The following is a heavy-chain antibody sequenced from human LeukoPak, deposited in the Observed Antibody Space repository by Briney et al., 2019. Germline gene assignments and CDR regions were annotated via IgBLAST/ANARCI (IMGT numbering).Heavy chain of an antibody. J-gene: IGHJ5*02. D-gene: IGHD2-2*01. CDR3: ARDLVEVVVVPAALDNWFDP. CDR2: ISAYNGNT. V-gene: IGHV1-18*01. CDR1: GYTFTSYG. Sequence: GASVKVSCKASGYTFTSYGISWVRQAPGQGLEWMGWISAYNGNTNYAQKLQGRVTMTTDTSTSTAYMELRSLRSDDTAVYYCARDLVEVVVVPAALDNWFDPWGQGTLVTVSS.